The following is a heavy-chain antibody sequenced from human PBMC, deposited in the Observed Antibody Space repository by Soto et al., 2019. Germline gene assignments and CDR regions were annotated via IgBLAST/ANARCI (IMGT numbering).Heavy chain of an antibody. Sequence: GGSLRLSCAASGFTFSSYSMNWVRQAPGKGLEWVSYISSSSSTIYYADSVKGRFTISRDNAKNSLYLQMNSLRAEDTAVYYCARDFWGGTTGYYYYYMDVWGKGTTVTVSS. J-gene: IGHJ6*03. CDR1: GFTFSSYS. V-gene: IGHV3-48*01. CDR3: ARDFWGGTTGYYYYYMDV. D-gene: IGHD1-7*01. CDR2: ISSSSSTI.